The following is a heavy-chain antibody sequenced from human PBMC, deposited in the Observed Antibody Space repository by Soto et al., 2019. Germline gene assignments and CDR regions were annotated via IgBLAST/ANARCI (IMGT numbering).Heavy chain of an antibody. D-gene: IGHD3-10*01. CDR2: IYHSGST. CDR1: SGSISTSNW. CDR3: ARICGSGSYKNNWFDP. Sequence: QVQLQESGPGLVKPSGTLSLTCAVSSGSISTSNWWTWVRQPPGKGLEWIGEIYHSGSTNYNPSLKSRVTMTVDKSSNQFSLTLTSVTAADTAVYYCARICGSGSYKNNWFDPWGLGTLVTVSS. V-gene: IGHV4-4*02. J-gene: IGHJ5*02.